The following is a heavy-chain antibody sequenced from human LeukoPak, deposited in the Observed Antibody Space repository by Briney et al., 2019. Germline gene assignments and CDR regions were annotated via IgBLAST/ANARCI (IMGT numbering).Heavy chain of an antibody. D-gene: IGHD3-3*01. CDR1: GGSISSYY. J-gene: IGHJ4*02. CDR3: ARAYYDFWRLDY. Sequence: PSETLSLTCTVSGGSISSYYWSWIRQPPGKRLEWIGYGHYSGSTNYNPSFKTRVTISVDTSKNQFSLKLTSVTAADTAVYYCARAYYDFWRLDYWGQGTLVTVPS. CDR2: GHYSGST. V-gene: IGHV4-59*01.